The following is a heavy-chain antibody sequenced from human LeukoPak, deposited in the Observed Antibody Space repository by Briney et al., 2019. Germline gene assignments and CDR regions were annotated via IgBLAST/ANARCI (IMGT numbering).Heavy chain of an antibody. CDR1: GYXFTSYW. CDR3: ARRYSDSQIDY. V-gene: IGHV5-51*01. CDR2: IYPGDSDT. J-gene: IGHJ4*02. Sequence: GESLKISCNGSGYXFTSYWIGWVRQMPGKGLEWMGIIYPGDSDTRYSPSFQGQVTISADKSIGTAYMQWSSLKASDTAMYYCARRYSDSQIDYWGQGTLVTVSS. D-gene: IGHD4-11*01.